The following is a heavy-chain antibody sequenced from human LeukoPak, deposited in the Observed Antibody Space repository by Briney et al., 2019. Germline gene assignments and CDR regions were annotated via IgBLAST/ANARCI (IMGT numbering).Heavy chain of an antibody. J-gene: IGHJ4*02. D-gene: IGHD3-22*01. CDR3: ARHYYDSSGSLMFHY. CDR1: GYTFTSYG. V-gene: IGHV1-18*01. CDR2: ISAYNGNT. Sequence: ASVKVSCKASGYTFTSYGISWVRQAPGQGLEWRGWISAYNGNTNYAQKLQGRVTMTTDTSTSTAYMELRSLRSDDTAVYYCARHYYDSSGSLMFHYWGQGTLVTVSS.